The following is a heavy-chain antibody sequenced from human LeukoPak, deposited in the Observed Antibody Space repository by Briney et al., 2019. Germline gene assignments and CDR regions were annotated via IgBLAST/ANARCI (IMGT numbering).Heavy chain of an antibody. CDR2: IHHSGST. J-gene: IGHJ2*01. D-gene: IGHD2-15*01. CDR1: GDSFNLYY. Sequence: KASETLSLTCTVSGDSFNLYYWSWIRQPPGGGLEWIGYIHHSGSTKYNPSLQSRVTISVDTSKNHFSLDVRSVTAADTAVYFCARDRRIDWFFDVWGRGALVTVSS. V-gene: IGHV4-59*01. CDR3: ARDRRIDWFFDV.